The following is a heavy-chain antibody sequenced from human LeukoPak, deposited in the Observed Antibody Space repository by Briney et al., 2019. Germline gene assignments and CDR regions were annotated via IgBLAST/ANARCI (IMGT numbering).Heavy chain of an antibody. Sequence: ASAKVSCKVSGYTLTELSMHWVRQAPGKGLEWMGGFDPEDGETIYAQKFQGRVTMTEDTSTDTAYMELSSLRSEDTAVYYCATDLGSGWYSGIYNWGQGTLVTVSS. J-gene: IGHJ4*02. CDR3: ATDLGSGWYSGIYN. D-gene: IGHD6-19*01. CDR2: FDPEDGET. V-gene: IGHV1-24*01. CDR1: GYTLTELS.